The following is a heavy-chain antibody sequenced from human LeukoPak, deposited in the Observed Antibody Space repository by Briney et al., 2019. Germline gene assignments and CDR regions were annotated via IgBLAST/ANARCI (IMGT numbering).Heavy chain of an antibody. CDR1: GGSISSYY. V-gene: IGHV4-59*01. Sequence: SETLSLTCTVSGGSISSYYWSWIRQPPGKGLEWIGYIYYSGSTNYNPSLKSRVTISVDTSKNQFSLRLSSVTAADTAVYYCARLTDHDYGDFDYWGQGTLVTVSS. CDR3: ARLTDHDYGDFDY. J-gene: IGHJ4*02. D-gene: IGHD4-17*01. CDR2: IYYSGST.